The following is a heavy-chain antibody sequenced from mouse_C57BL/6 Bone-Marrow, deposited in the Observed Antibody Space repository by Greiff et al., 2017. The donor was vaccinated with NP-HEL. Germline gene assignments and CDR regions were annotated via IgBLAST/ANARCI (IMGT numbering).Heavy chain of an antibody. V-gene: IGHV1-26*01. CDR2: INPNNGGT. J-gene: IGHJ4*01. Sequence: EVQLQQSGPELVKPGASVKISCKASGYTFTDYYMNWVKQSHGKSLEWIGDINPNNGGTSYNQKFKGKATLTVDKSSSTAYMELRSLTSEDSAVYYCAKEDYAMDYGGQGTSVTVSS. CDR3: AKEDYAMDY. CDR1: GYTFTDYY.